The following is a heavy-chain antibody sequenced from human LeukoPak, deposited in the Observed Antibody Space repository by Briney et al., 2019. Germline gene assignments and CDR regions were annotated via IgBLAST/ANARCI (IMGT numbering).Heavy chain of an antibody. Sequence: GGSLRLSCAASGVAFSHAWMSWVRQAPGKGLEWVAQIKTTSDGGPTDYAAPVKGRFTISRDDSENMLYLQMNSLKTEDTAVYYCTTNDAFDIWGQGTMVTVSS. CDR3: TTNDAFDI. V-gene: IGHV3-15*01. CDR1: GVAFSHAW. CDR2: IKTTSDGGPT. J-gene: IGHJ3*02.